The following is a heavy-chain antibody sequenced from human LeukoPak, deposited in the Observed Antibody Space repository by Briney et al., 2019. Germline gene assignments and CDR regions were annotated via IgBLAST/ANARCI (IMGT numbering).Heavy chain of an antibody. CDR3: ARESAHYDSSGYFNAFDL. J-gene: IGHJ3*01. V-gene: IGHV4-39*02. CDR2: IYYSGST. Sequence: SETLSLTCAVSGGSISSNSYYWGWIRQPPGKGLEWIGSIYYSGSTYYNPSLKSRVTIAVDTSKNQFSLKLSSVTATDTAVYYGARESAHYDSSGYFNAFDLWGQGTMVTVSS. CDR1: GGSISSNSYY. D-gene: IGHD3-22*01.